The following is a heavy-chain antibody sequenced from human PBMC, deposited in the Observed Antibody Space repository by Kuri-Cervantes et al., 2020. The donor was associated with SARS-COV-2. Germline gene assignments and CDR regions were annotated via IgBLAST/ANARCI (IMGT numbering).Heavy chain of an antibody. Sequence: GESLKISCAASGFSFSDYYMMWVRQAPGKGLQWVSYISDRGTTTYYADSVKGRFTISRDNAKNTLFLQMSNLRADDTAVYYCARVDVWGKGTTVTVSS. CDR1: GFSFSDYY. V-gene: IGHV3-11*04. CDR2: ISDRGTTT. J-gene: IGHJ6*04. CDR3: ARVDV.